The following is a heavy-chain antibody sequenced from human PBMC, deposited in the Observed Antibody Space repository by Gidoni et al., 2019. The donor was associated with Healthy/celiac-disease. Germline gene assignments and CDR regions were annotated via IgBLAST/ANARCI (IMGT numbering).Heavy chain of an antibody. D-gene: IGHD5-12*01. Sequence: QVQLQEAGPGLVKPSETLSLTCTVSGGSISSYYWSWIRQPPGKGLEWVGYIYYSGSTNYHPSLKSRVTISVDTSKNQFSLKLSSVTAADTAVYYCARDSGYERGLDYWGQGTLVTVSS. CDR3: ARDSGYERGLDY. J-gene: IGHJ4*02. CDR1: GGSISSYY. V-gene: IGHV4-59*01. CDR2: IYYSGST.